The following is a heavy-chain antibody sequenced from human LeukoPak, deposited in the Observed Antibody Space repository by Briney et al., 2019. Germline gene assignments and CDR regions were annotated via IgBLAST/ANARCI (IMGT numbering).Heavy chain of an antibody. CDR3: ARGSPLVGELSDTAMARFDP. D-gene: IGHD3-16*02. Sequence: PSETLSLTCTVSGGSISSYYWSWIRQPPGKGLEWIGEINHSGSTNYNPSLKSRVTISVDTSKNQFSLKLSSVTAADTAVYYCARGSPLVGELSDTAMARFDPWGQGTLVTVSS. J-gene: IGHJ5*02. V-gene: IGHV4-34*01. CDR1: GGSISSYY. CDR2: INHSGST.